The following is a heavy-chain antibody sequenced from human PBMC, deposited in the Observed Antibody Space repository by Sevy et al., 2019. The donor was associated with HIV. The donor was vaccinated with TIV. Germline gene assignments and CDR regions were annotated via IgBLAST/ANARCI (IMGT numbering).Heavy chain of an antibody. V-gene: IGHV1-2*06. CDR3: ARGPTDFWMGGMDV. J-gene: IGHJ6*02. Sequence: ASVKVSCKTSGYAFTGYWIHWVRQAPGQGLEWMGRINPISGGTDDSQKFQGRVTMTRDTSISTAYMDITRLRSDDTAVYYCARGPTDFWMGGMDVWGQGTVVTVSS. D-gene: IGHD3-3*01. CDR1: GYAFTGYW. CDR2: INPISGGT.